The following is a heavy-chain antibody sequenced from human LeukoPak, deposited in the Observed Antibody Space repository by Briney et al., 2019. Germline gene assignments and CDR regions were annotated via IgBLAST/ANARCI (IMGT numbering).Heavy chain of an antibody. CDR3: AKDMITFGGVIGPVFDY. V-gene: IGHV3-53*05. CDR1: GFIVSSNY. D-gene: IGHD3-16*02. Sequence: PSGGSLRLSCAVSGFIVSSNYMSWDRRAPGKGLEWLSVIYSGGTTYYADSVRGRFTISRDNSKNTLYLQMNSLRAEDTAVYYCAKDMITFGGVIGPVFDYWGQGTLVTVSS. CDR2: IYSGGTT. J-gene: IGHJ4*02.